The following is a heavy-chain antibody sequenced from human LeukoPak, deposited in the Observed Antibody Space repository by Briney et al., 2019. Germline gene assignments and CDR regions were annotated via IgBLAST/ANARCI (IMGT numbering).Heavy chain of an antibody. CDR1: GGSISSGGYY. CDR2: ICYSGST. J-gene: IGHJ4*02. V-gene: IGHV4-31*03. Sequence: KASETLSLTCTVSGGSISSGGYYWNWIRQHPGKGLEWIGYICYSGSTCYNPSLQSRVTISVDTSKNPFSLKLRSVTAADTAVYYCASAYCTTTYCYIDYWGQGTLVTVSS. D-gene: IGHD2-2*02. CDR3: ASAYCTTTYCYIDY.